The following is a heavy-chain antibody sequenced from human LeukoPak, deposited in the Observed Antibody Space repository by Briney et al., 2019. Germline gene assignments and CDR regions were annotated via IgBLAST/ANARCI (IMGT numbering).Heavy chain of an antibody. CDR3: ARVTLARDAFDI. Sequence: SETLSLTCAVYGGSFSGYYWSWIRQPPGKRLEWIGEINHSGSTNYNPSLKSRVTMSVDTSKNQFSLKLSSVTAADTAVYYCARVTLARDAFDIWGQGTMVTVSS. CDR1: GGSFSGYY. V-gene: IGHV4-34*01. J-gene: IGHJ3*02. CDR2: INHSGST.